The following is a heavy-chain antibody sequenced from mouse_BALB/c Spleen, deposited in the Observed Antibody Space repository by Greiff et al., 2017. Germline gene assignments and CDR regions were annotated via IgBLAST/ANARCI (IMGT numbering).Heavy chain of an antibody. D-gene: IGHD1-2*01. V-gene: IGHV1-39*01. CDR1: GYSFTGYN. J-gene: IGHJ3*01. Sequence: EVKLMESGPELEKPGASVKISCKASGYSFTGYNMNWVKQSNGKSLEWIGNIDPYYGGTSYNQKFKGKATLTVDKSSSTAYMQLKSLTSEDSAVYYCARGGAITTAKIFAYWGQGTLVTVSA. CDR3: ARGGAITTAKIFAY. CDR2: IDPYYGGT.